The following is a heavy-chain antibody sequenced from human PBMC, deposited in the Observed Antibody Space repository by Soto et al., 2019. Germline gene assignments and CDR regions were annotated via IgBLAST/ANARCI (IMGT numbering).Heavy chain of an antibody. Sequence: GGSLRLSCAASGFTFSDYGMHWVRQAQANGLEWVAFISYDGTQSYYAAFVEGRYTNSRHNYKNTLSLQLNSLRPEDTALYYCAKDLSDYSYYQTSFDYWGQGTQVTVSS. J-gene: IGHJ4*02. D-gene: IGHD4-4*01. CDR2: ISYDGTQS. CDR3: AKDLSDYSYYQTSFDY. V-gene: IGHV3-30*18. CDR1: GFTFSDYG.